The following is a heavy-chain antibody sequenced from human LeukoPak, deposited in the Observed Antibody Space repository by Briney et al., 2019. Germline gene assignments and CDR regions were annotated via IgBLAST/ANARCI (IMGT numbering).Heavy chain of an antibody. J-gene: IGHJ4*02. CDR1: GFTFSHYG. D-gene: IGHD3-10*01. CDR3: AKDSPSGFDY. V-gene: IGHV3-30*18. CDR2: ISNDGSYE. Sequence: PGRSLRLSCAASGFTFSHYGMHWVRQAPGKGLEWVAVISNDGSYEDYVNSVKGRFTISRDNSKSTLYLQMNSLTTEDTAVYYCAKDSPSGFDYWGQGILVTVSS.